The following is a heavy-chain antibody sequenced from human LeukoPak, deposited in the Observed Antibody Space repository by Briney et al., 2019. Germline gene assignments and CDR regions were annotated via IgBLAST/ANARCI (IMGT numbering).Heavy chain of an antibody. CDR3: ARDIAAAGLFFDY. Sequence: GGSLRLPCAASGFTFSSYWMSWVRQAPGKGQEWVANMKYDGSEKDYVDSVKGRFTISRDNAKNSLYLQMNSLRAEDTAVYYCARDIAAAGLFFDYWGQGTLVTVSS. CDR2: MKYDGSEK. V-gene: IGHV3-7*01. CDR1: GFTFSSYW. J-gene: IGHJ4*02. D-gene: IGHD6-13*01.